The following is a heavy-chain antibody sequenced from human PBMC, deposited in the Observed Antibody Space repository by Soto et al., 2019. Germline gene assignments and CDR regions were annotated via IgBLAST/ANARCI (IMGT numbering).Heavy chain of an antibody. J-gene: IGHJ4*02. D-gene: IGHD1-7*01. CDR3: ESAGITGTIPLDH. CDR2: IYYSGST. CDR1: GASISSGGYY. Sequence: PSGTLSRTCTVSGASISSGGYYWSWIRQHPGKGLEWIGYIYYSGSTYYNPSLKSRVTISVDTSKNKFSLKLSSVTAADTAVYYCESAGITGTIPLDHWGPATLVTVS. V-gene: IGHV4-31*03.